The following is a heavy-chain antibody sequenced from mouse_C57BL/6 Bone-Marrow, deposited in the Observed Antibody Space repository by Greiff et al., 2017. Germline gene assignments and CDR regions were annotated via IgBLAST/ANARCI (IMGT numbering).Heavy chain of an antibody. D-gene: IGHD3-2*02. J-gene: IGHJ2*01. CDR3: ARGQLRFYFDD. CDR1: GYTFTSYW. V-gene: IGHV1-72*01. Sequence: QVHVKQPGAELVKPGASVKLSCKASGYTFTSYWMHWVKQRPGRGLEWIGRIDPNSGGTKYNEKFKSKATLTVDKPSSTAYMQLSSLTSEDSAVYYCARGQLRFYFDDWGQGTTLTVSS. CDR2: IDPNSGGT.